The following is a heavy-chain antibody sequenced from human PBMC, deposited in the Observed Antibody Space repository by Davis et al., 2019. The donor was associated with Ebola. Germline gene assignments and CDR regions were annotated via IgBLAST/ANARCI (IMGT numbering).Heavy chain of an antibody. CDR1: GFTFGDCG. V-gene: IGHV3-49*03. Sequence: PGGSLRLSCTGSGFTFGDCGVSWFRQASGKGLEWVAFIRSRTYGGPPEYAASVGGRFTVSRDDSKSIAYLQMNSLRTEDTAVYYCARAAGWFDPWGQGTLVTVSS. CDR3: ARAAGWFDP. J-gene: IGHJ5*02. CDR2: IRSRTYGGPP.